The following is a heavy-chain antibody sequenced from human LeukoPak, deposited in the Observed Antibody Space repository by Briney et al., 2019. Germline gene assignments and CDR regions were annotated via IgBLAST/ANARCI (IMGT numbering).Heavy chain of an antibody. CDR3: AILPPDDYGDYGGPHDY. CDR1: GYTFTGYY. CDR2: IIPILGIA. V-gene: IGHV1-69*02. J-gene: IGHJ4*02. Sequence: SVKVSCKASGYTFTGYYMHWVRQAPGQGLEWMGRIIPILGIANYAQKFQGRVTITADKSTSTAYMELSSLRSEDTAVYYCAILPPDDYGDYGGPHDYWGQGTLVTVSS. D-gene: IGHD4-17*01.